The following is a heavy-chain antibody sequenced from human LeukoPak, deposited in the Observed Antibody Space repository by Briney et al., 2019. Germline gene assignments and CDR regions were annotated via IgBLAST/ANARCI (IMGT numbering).Heavy chain of an antibody. CDR1: GYTFTSYA. Sequence: ASVKVSCKASGYTFTSYAMHWVRQAPGQRLEWMGWINAGNGNTKYSQKFQGRVTITRDTSASTAYMELSSLRPEDTAVYYCARSYYDYAFGQYYFDYWGQGTLVTVSS. CDR2: INAGNGNT. J-gene: IGHJ4*02. V-gene: IGHV1-3*01. CDR3: ARSYYDYAFGQYYFDY. D-gene: IGHD3-16*01.